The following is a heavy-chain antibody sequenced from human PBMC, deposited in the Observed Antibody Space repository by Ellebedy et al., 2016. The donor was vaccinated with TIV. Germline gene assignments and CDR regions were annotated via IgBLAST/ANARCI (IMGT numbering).Heavy chain of an antibody. CDR3: TLSHFFDSNGYPI. J-gene: IGHJ4*02. V-gene: IGHV3-15*01. CDR2: IKTKSEGGTT. D-gene: IGHD3-22*01. CDR1: GFTFSNAW. Sequence: GGSLRLSCAASGFTFSNAWMSWVRQAPGKGLEWVGRIKTKSEGGTTDYAAPVKGRFTISRDDSVNTLYLQMNSLKTEDTAVYYCTLSHFFDSNGYPIWGQGTLVTVSS.